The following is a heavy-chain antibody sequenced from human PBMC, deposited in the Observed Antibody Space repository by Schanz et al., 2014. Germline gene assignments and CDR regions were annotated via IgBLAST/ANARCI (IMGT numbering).Heavy chain of an antibody. CDR1: GFSFSTHW. Sequence: EVQLVESGGGLAQPGGSLRLSCAASGFSFSTHWMAWVRQAPGKGLEWVANIGDDGADKYYLDSVRGRFTISRDNTKNFLHLEMNNLRAEDTAVYYCAGAVATIRADSFDIWGQGTMVAVSS. D-gene: IGHD5-12*01. V-gene: IGHV3-7*01. CDR2: IGDDGADK. CDR3: AGAVATIRADSFDI. J-gene: IGHJ3*02.